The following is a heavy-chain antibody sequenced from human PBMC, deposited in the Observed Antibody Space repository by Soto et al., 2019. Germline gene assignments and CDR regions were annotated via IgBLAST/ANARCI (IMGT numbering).Heavy chain of an antibody. D-gene: IGHD2-21*01. CDR1: GFALSNARMG. Sequence: QVTLKESGPVLVKPTETRTLTCTAPGFALSNARMGVSWIRQPPGKALEWLAHIFSNDETAYSTSLKTRLTISKDTSNSQVVLTMGNMDPVDTATYYCARTVARMNLDYWGQGTLVTVYS. J-gene: IGHJ4*02. CDR2: IFSNDET. CDR3: ARTVARMNLDY. V-gene: IGHV2-26*01.